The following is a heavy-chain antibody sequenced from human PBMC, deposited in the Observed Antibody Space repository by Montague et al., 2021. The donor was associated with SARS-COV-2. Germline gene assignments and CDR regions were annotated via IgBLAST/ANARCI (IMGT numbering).Heavy chain of an antibody. V-gene: IGHV4-39*01. CDR1: GGSFGSDNFY. D-gene: IGHD3-16*01. CDR2: ISNSGST. CDR3: ARHGSYDVVTYYPDF. J-gene: IGHJ4*02. Sequence: SETLSLTCSVSGGSFGSDNFYWGWIRQPPGKRLEWIGVISNSGSTFYNPSLKSRVTISVHTSRNQLSLNVKSVTAADTAVYYCARHGSYDVVTYYPDFWGQGILVTVSS.